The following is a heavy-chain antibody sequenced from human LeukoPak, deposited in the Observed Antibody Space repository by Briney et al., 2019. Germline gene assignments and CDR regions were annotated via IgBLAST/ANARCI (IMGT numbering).Heavy chain of an antibody. J-gene: IGHJ4*02. V-gene: IGHV3-21*01. CDR3: ARDLDSPYFFDY. CDR1: GFTFSSYS. CDR2: ISSSSSYI. D-gene: IGHD5-18*01. Sequence: GGSLRLSCAASGFTFSSYSMNWVRQAPGKGLEWVSSISSSSSYIYYADSVKGRFTISRDNAKNSLYLQMNSLRAEETAVYYCARDLDSPYFFDYWGQGTLVTVSS.